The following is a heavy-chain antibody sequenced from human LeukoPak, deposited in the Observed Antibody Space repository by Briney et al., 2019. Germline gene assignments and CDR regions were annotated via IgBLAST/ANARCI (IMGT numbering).Heavy chain of an antibody. Sequence: PGGSLRLSCAASGFTFSSYAMHWVRQAPGKGLEWVAVISYDGSNKYYADSVKGRFTISRDNSQNTLYLQMNSLRAEDTAVYYCARDHYYGSGSYYGYWGQGTLVTVSS. V-gene: IGHV3-30*04. D-gene: IGHD3-10*01. CDR2: ISYDGSNK. CDR3: ARDHYYGSGSYYGY. CDR1: GFTFSSYA. J-gene: IGHJ4*02.